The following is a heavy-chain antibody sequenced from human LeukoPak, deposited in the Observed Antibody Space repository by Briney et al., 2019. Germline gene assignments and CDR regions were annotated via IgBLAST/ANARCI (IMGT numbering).Heavy chain of an antibody. D-gene: IGHD2-15*01. J-gene: IGHJ6*03. Sequence: ASMKVSCKASGYTFTSYYMHWVRQAPGQGLEWMGIINPSGGSTSYAQKFQGRVTMTRDMSTSTVYMELSSLRSEDTAVYYCARGASPFLFFPGWYMDVWGKGTTVTVSS. CDR3: ARGASPFLFFPGWYMDV. CDR2: INPSGGST. V-gene: IGHV1-46*01. CDR1: GYTFTSYY.